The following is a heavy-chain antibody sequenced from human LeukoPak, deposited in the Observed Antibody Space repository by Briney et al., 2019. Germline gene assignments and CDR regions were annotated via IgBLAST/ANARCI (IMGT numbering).Heavy chain of an antibody. CDR3: ARGDSSGYFIN. CDR2: INPSGGST. J-gene: IGHJ4*02. Sequence: ASVKVSCKASGYTFTNYYIHWVRQAPGQGLEWMGMINPSGGSTSYAQKFQGRVTMTRDTSTTTAYMELGSLRSDDTAVYYCARGDSSGYFINWGQGTLVTVSS. D-gene: IGHD3-22*01. V-gene: IGHV1-46*01. CDR1: GYTFTNYY.